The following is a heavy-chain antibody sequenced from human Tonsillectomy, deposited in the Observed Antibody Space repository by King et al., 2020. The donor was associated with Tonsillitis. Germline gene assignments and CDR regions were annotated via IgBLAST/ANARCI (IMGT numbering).Heavy chain of an antibody. CDR1: GFTISNYD. CDR3: AKDKGTTYYDSGRGAFDI. D-gene: IGHD3-22*01. CDR2: ISTNRKDM. V-gene: IGHV3-21*01. J-gene: IGHJ3*02. Sequence: VQLVESGGGLVKPGGSLRLSCATSGFTISNYDMNWVRQAPGKGLDWVWSISTNRKDMYYAESVKGRVTIPRAIAKNSRFLQMNSLTAEDTAVYYCAKDKGTTYYDSGRGAFDIWGQGTMVTVSS.